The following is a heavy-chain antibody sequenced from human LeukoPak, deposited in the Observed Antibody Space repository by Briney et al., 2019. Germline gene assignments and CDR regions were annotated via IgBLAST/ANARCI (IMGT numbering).Heavy chain of an antibody. CDR1: GYTFTDYY. V-gene: IGHV1-69-2*01. CDR3: AGGYSYGPDAFDI. D-gene: IGHD5-18*01. J-gene: IGHJ3*02. CDR2: VDPEDGET. Sequence: GASVKISCKASGYTFTDYYMHWVQQAPGKGLEWMGRVDPEDGETIYAEKFQGRGTITADTSTDTAYMELSSLRSEDTAVYYWAGGYSYGPDAFDIWGQGTMVTVSS.